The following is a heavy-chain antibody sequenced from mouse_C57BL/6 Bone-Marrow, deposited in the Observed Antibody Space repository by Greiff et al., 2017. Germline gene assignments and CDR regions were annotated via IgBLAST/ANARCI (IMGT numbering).Heavy chain of an antibody. CDR1: GYTFTSYW. CDR2: IHPNSGST. V-gene: IGHV1-64*01. J-gene: IGHJ4*01. Sequence: QVQLQQPGAELVKPGASVKLSCKASGYTFTSYWMHWVKQRPGQGLEWIGMIHPNSGSTNYNEKFKSKATLTVDKSSSTAYMQLSSLTSEDSAVYYCARSAYGDAMDYWGQGTSVTVSS. CDR3: ARSAYGDAMDY. D-gene: IGHD6-5*01.